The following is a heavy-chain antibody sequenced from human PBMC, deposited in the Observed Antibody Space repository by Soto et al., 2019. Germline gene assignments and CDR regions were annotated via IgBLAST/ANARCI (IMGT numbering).Heavy chain of an antibody. Sequence: GGSLRLSCAASGFTFSSYAMHWVRQAPGKGLEWVAVISYDGSNKYYADSVKGRFTISRDNSKNTLYLQMNSLRAEDTAVYYCARVGLRNYDILTGLDYWGQGTLVTVSS. CDR2: ISYDGSNK. CDR3: ARVGLRNYDILTGLDY. CDR1: GFTFSSYA. J-gene: IGHJ4*02. V-gene: IGHV3-30-3*01. D-gene: IGHD3-9*01.